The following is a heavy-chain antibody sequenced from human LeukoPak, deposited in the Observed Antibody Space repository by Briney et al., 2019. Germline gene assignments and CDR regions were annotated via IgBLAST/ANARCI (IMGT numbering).Heavy chain of an antibody. CDR1: GYTFTSYG. CDR3: ATYYDYIWGSYRQPNTAFDY. Sequence: GAPVKVSCKASGYTFTSYGISWVRQAPGQGLEWMGWISAYNGNTNYAQKLQGRVTMTTDTSTSTAYMELRSLRSDDTAVYYCATYYDYIWGSYRQPNTAFDYWGQGTLVTVSS. D-gene: IGHD3-16*02. V-gene: IGHV1-18*01. J-gene: IGHJ4*02. CDR2: ISAYNGNT.